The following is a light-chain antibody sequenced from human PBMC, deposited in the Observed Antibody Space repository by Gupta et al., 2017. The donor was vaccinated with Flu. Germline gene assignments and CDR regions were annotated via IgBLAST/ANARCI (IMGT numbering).Light chain of an antibody. Sequence: SYELTQQPSVSLSPGQTARITCSGDPLSKQFAYWNQQTAAQTPVFVRDKDTERHSGLPDRCQGCRSGTNVISQLRGVEAANYSCAVCQSADKPGAWVFGGGTKLTVL. CDR1: PLSKQF. V-gene: IGLV3-25*02. CDR2: KDT. CDR3: QSADKPGAWV. J-gene: IGLJ3*02.